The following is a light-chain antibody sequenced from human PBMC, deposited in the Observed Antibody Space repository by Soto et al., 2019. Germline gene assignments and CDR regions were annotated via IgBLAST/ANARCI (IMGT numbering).Light chain of an antibody. CDR1: QAISSY. J-gene: IGKJ4*01. CDR2: ATS. CDR3: HKYNHAPT. V-gene: IGKV1-27*01. Sequence: DIQLTQSPSSLSASVGDRVTITCRASQAISSYLAWYQQKPGKVPELLIYATSTLQSGAPSRFSGSESGTDFTLTISGLQPQDVATYYCHKYNHAPTFGGGTKVEIK.